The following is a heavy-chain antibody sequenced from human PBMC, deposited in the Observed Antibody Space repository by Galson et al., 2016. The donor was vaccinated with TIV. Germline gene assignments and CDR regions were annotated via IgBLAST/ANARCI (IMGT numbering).Heavy chain of an antibody. CDR2: IYSDGHT. CDR1: GFAVNSNY. D-gene: IGHD5-18*01. CDR3: ARVRDRGGYSYGDDALDI. J-gene: IGHJ3*02. V-gene: IGHV3-53*01. Sequence: SLRLSCAASGFAVNSNYMSWVRQAPGKGLAWVSLIYSDGHTYYADSVKGRFTISRDNSKNTLFLQMNTLRAEDTAVYYCARVRDRGGYSYGDDALDIWGQGTMVTVSS.